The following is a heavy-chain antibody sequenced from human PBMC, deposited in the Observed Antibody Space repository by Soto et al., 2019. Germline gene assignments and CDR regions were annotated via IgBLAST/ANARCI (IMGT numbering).Heavy chain of an antibody. V-gene: IGHV3-48*03. D-gene: IGHD6-13*01. CDR3: ARDYYSSSWYFDY. CDR1: GFTFSSYE. CDR2: ISSSGSTI. Sequence: GGSLRLSCAASGFTFSSYEMNWVRLAPGKGLEWVSYISSSGSTIYYADSVKGRFTISRDNAKNSLYLQMNSLRAEDTAVYYCARDYYSSSWYFDYWGQGTLVTVSS. J-gene: IGHJ4*02.